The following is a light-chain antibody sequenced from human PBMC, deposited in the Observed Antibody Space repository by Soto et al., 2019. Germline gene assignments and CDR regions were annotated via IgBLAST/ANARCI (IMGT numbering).Light chain of an antibody. Sequence: QSVLTQPHSVSGSPGESVTISCTGTSSDVGAYNFVSWYQQHPGKAPRLLIYEVTDRPSGVSNRFSGSKSGNTASLTISGLQAEDEAEYYCSSYTNINTRACVFGTGTKLTVL. CDR2: EVT. V-gene: IGLV2-14*01. J-gene: IGLJ1*01. CDR3: SSYTNINTRACV. CDR1: SSDVGAYNF.